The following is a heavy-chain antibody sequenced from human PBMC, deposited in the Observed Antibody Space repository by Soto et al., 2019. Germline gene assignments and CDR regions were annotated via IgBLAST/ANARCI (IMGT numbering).Heavy chain of an antibody. V-gene: IGHV1-18*01. Sequence: QVQLVQSGAEVKKPGASVKVSCKASGYTFTSYGISWVRQAPGQGLEWMGWISAYNGNTNYAQKLQGRVTMTTDTSTSTDYMELRSLRSDDTAVYYCAREMTTFSFWGRYYYYGMDVWGQGTTVTVSS. D-gene: IGHD4-4*01. CDR3: AREMTTFSFWGRYYYYGMDV. CDR2: ISAYNGNT. CDR1: GYTFTSYG. J-gene: IGHJ6*02.